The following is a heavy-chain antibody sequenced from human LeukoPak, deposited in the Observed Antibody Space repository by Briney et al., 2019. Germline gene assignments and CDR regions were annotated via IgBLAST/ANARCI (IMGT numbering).Heavy chain of an antibody. CDR1: GGSISSGGYY. J-gene: IGHJ4*02. V-gene: IGHV4-30-2*01. D-gene: IGHD1-26*01. CDR3: ARGSFGGSYGY. CDR2: IYHSGST. Sequence: SETLSLTCTVSGGSISSGGYYWSWIRQPPGKGLEWIGYIYHSGSTYYNPSLKSRVTISVDRSKNQFSLKLSSVTAADTAVYYCARGSFGGSYGYWGQGTLVTVSS.